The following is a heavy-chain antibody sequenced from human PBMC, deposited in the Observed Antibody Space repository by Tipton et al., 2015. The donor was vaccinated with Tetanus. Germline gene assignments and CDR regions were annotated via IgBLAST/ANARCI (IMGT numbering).Heavy chain of an antibody. J-gene: IGHJ6*02. CDR1: GGSISRFY. CDR2: IYYSGSA. CDR3: ARDRKEQWLSQIRYGLDV. D-gene: IGHD6-19*01. V-gene: IGHV4-59*12. Sequence: TLSLTCTISGGSISRFYWGWIRQPPGKGLEWIGHIYYSGSANYNPSLKSRLTISMDTSNDQLSLKVTSVTAADTGVYYCARDRKEQWLSQIRYGLDVGGQGITVTVSS.